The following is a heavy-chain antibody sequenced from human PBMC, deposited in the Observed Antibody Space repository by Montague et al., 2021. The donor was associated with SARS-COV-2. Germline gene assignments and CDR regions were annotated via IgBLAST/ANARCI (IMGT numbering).Heavy chain of an antibody. CDR2: IYTSGRT. CDR1: GDSIGSGSYY. D-gene: IGHD4-17*01. V-gene: IGHV4-61*02. J-gene: IGHJ4*02. CDR3: ARAPDDYGTFGY. Sequence: TLSLTCSVSGDSIGSGSYYWSWIRRAAGGGLEWIGRIYTSGRTDYNPSLINRVIISLDTSKNQFSLKLSSLTTADTGVYYCARAPDDYGTFGYWGQGIPVIVSS.